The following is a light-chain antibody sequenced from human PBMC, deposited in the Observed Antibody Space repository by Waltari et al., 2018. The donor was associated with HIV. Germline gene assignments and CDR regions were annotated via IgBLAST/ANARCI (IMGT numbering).Light chain of an antibody. CDR1: NIRTKS. V-gene: IGLV3-21*02. CDR3: QVWASGSEPPVV. CDR2: DDV. Sequence: YVLTQPPSVSVAPGQTARITCGGNNIRTKSVHWYQQKPGQAPVLVVYDDVDRPSGFPGGVPGSNSGNTSTLAISRFDARDEADCYCQVWASGSEPPVVFGGGTKLTVL. J-gene: IGLJ2*01.